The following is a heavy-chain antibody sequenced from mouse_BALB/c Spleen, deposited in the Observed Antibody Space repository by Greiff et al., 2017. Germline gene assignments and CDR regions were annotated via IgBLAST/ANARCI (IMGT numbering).Heavy chain of an antibody. Sequence: EVQLQESGGGLVKPGGSLKLSCAASGFTFSDYYMYWVRQTPEKRLEWVATISDGGSYTYYPDSVKGRFTISRDNAKNNLYLQMSSLKSEDTAMYYCARDETYPGDYYAMDYWGQGTSVTVSS. CDR2: ISDGGSYT. D-gene: IGHD5-1*01. CDR3: ARDETYPGDYYAMDY. CDR1: GFTFSDYY. V-gene: IGHV5-4*02. J-gene: IGHJ4*01.